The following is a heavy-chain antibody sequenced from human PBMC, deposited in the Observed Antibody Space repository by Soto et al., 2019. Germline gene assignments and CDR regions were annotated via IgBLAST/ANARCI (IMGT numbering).Heavy chain of an antibody. CDR1: GYTFTGYY. Sequence: ASVKVSCKASGYTFTGYYMHWVRQAPGQGLEWMGWINPNSGGTNYAQKFQGWVTMTRDTSTSTAYMELRSLRSDDTAVYYCARGEAVAGTGRYYYYGMDVWGQGTTVTVSS. V-gene: IGHV1-2*04. CDR3: ARGEAVAGTGRYYYYGMDV. CDR2: INPNSGGT. J-gene: IGHJ6*02. D-gene: IGHD6-19*01.